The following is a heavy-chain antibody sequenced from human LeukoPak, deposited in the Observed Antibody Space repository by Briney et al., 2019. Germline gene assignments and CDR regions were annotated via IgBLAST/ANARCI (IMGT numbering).Heavy chain of an antibody. CDR1: GFTFSSYG. CDR3: AKDLPPFAGVVVPAGTE. CDR2: IRYDGSNK. V-gene: IGHV3-30*02. J-gene: IGHJ4*02. D-gene: IGHD2-2*01. Sequence: PGGSLRLSCAASGFTFSSYGMHWVRQAPGKGLAWGAFIRYDGSNKYYADSVKGRFTISRYNSKNTLYLQMNSLRAEDTAVYYCAKDLPPFAGVVVPAGTEWGQGTLVTVSS.